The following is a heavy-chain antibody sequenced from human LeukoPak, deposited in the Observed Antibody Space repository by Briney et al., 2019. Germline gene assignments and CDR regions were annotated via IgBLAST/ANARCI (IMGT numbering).Heavy chain of an antibody. J-gene: IGHJ4*02. V-gene: IGHV3-23*01. CDR1: GFTFSRYA. CDR3: TKDHDSTGLYQDRDY. D-gene: IGHD6-19*01. Sequence: PGGSLRLSCAASGFTFSRYAMNWVCQAPGKGLEWVSTISTSGNTHYADSVKGRFTISRDNSKNTLYLQMNSLRDEDTAIYYCTKDHDSTGLYQDRDYWGQGTLVTISS. CDR2: ISTSGNT.